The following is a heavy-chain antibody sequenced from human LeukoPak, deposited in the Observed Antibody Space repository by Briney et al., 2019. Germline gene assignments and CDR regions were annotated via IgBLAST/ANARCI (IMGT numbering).Heavy chain of an antibody. D-gene: IGHD3-22*01. Sequence: SETLSLTCAVYGGSFSGYYWSWIRQPPGKGLEWIGEINHSGSTNYNPSLKSRVTISVDTSKNQFSLKLSSVTAADTAVYYCARRGTPNTYYYDSSGYYFGVPYNWFDPWGQGTLVTVSS. J-gene: IGHJ5*02. CDR3: ARRGTPNTYYYDSSGYYFGVPYNWFDP. CDR1: GGSFSGYY. V-gene: IGHV4-34*01. CDR2: INHSGST.